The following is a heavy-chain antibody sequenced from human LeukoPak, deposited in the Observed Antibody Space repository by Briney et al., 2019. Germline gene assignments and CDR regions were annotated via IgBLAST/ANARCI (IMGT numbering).Heavy chain of an antibody. J-gene: IGHJ4*02. CDR2: TYYRSKWYN. CDR3: AREVGVLELLSGEIDY. D-gene: IGHD1-7*01. V-gene: IGHV6-1*01. CDR1: GDSVSSNSAA. Sequence: SQTLSLTCAISGDSVSSNSAAWNWIRQSPSRGLEWLGRTYYRSKWYNDYAVSVKSRITINPDTSKNQFSLQLNSVTPEDTAVYYCAREVGVLELLSGEIDYWGQGTLVTVSS.